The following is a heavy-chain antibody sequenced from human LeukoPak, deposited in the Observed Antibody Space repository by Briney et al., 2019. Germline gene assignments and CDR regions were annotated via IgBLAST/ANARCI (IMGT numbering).Heavy chain of an antibody. CDR2: ISGGAGTP. J-gene: IGHJ4*02. V-gene: IGHV3-23*01. Sequence: GGSLRLSCAASGFIFSSSWMSWARQAPGKGLEWVSGISGGAGTPYYADSVKGRFTISRDNSKSTLYLQMTSLRAEDTAVYYCAKRRTTVITMDYFDYWGQGTLVTVSS. D-gene: IGHD4-17*01. CDR3: AKRRTTVITMDYFDY. CDR1: GFIFSSSW.